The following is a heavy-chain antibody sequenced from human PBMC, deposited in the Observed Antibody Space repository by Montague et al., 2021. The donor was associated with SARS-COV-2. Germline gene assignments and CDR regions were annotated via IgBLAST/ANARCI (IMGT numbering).Heavy chain of an antibody. V-gene: IGHV4-39*01. CDR2: IYYSGST. J-gene: IGHJ3*01. CDR3: ASPTYYYDSSGSDAFDV. Sequence: SETLSLTCTVSGGSISSSSYYWGWIRQPLGEGLEWIGSIYYSGSTYYNPSLKSRVTISVDTSKNQFSLKLSSVAAADTAVYYCASPTYYYDSSGSDAFDVWGQGTMVTVSS. D-gene: IGHD3-22*01. CDR1: GGSISSSSYY.